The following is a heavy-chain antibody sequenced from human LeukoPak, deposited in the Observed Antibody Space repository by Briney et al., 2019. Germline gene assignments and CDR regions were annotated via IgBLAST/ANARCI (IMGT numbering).Heavy chain of an antibody. J-gene: IGHJ4*02. Sequence: GASVKVSRKASGYTFTSYYMHWVRQAPGQGLEWMGIINPSGGSTSYAQKFQGRVTMTRDTSTSTVYMELSSLRSEDTAVYFCARGIVVANFDYWGQGTLVTVSS. CDR3: ARGIVVANFDY. D-gene: IGHD6-19*01. V-gene: IGHV1-46*01. CDR1: GYTFTSYY. CDR2: INPSGGST.